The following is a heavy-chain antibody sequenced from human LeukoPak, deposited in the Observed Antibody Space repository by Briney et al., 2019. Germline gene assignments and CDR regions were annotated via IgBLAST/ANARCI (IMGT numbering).Heavy chain of an antibody. J-gene: IGHJ3*02. Sequence: PSETLSLTCTVSGGSISSYYWSWIWQPPGKGLEWIGYIYYSGSTNYNPSLKSRVTISVDTSKNQFSLKLSSVTAADTAVYYCARDYPYYYDSSGYYLDAFDIWGQGTMVTVSS. V-gene: IGHV4-59*01. CDR3: ARDYPYYYDSSGYYLDAFDI. D-gene: IGHD3-22*01. CDR2: IYYSGST. CDR1: GGSISSYY.